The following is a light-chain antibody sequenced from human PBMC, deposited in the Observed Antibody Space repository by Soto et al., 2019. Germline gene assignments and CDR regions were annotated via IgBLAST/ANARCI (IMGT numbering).Light chain of an antibody. J-gene: IGKJ4*01. Sequence: EIVSTQSPGTLSLSPGERATLSCRASQSVKNSYLAWYQQKPGQAPRLLIYDASNRATGIPARFSGSGSGTDFTLTINSLEPEDFAVYYCQQRSNWPQLTFGGGTKVDI. CDR3: QQRSNWPQLT. V-gene: IGKV3-11*01. CDR1: QSVKNSY. CDR2: DAS.